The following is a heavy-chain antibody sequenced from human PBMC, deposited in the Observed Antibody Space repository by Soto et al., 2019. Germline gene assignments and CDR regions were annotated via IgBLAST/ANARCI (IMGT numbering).Heavy chain of an antibody. V-gene: IGHV6-1*01. CDR1: GDSVSSNSAA. CDR2: TYYRSKWYN. Sequence: TLSLTCAISGDSVSSNSAAWNWMRQSPSRGLEWLGRTYYRSKWYNDYEVSVKSRITITPDTSKNQFSLQLNSVTPEDTAVYYCAREYMGDFFFDYWGQGTLVTVSS. D-gene: IGHD2-21*01. J-gene: IGHJ4*02. CDR3: AREYMGDFFFDY.